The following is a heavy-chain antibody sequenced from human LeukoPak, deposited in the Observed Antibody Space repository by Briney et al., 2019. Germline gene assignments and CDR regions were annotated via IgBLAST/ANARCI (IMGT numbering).Heavy chain of an antibody. CDR2: INPNSGGT. CDR3: ARESKRGAYHHVDH. CDR1: GYTFTRYY. D-gene: IGHD2-2*01. J-gene: IGHJ4*02. Sequence: GASVKVSCKASGYTFTRYYMHWVRQAPGQGLEWMGWINPNSGGTNYAQKFQGRVTMTRDTSISTAYMELSRLRSDDTAVYYCARESKRGAYHHVDHWGQGTLVTVSS. V-gene: IGHV1-2*02.